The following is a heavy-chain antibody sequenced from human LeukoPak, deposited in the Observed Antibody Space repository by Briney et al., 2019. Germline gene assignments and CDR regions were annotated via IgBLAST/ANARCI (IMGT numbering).Heavy chain of an antibody. V-gene: IGHV3-7*01. D-gene: IGHD3-10*01. Sequence: GGSLRLSCAASGFTFSSYWMSWVHQAPGKGLEWVANIKQDGSEKYYVDSVKGRFTISRDNAKNSLYLQMNSLRAEDTAVYYCARGVPGEGSGSYYFDYWGQGTLVTVSS. CDR3: ARGVPGEGSGSYYFDY. CDR2: IKQDGSEK. J-gene: IGHJ4*02. CDR1: GFTFSSYW.